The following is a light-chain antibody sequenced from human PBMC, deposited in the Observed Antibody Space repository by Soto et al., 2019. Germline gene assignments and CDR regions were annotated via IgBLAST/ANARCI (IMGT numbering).Light chain of an antibody. J-gene: IGKJ4*01. CDR3: QQRSNWPLLT. CDR1: QSVSSF. V-gene: IGKV3-11*01. Sequence: EILLTQSPATLSLSPGERATLSCKASQSVSSFLAWYQQSPGQAPRLLIYDASNRATGIPARFSGSWSGTAFTLTISSLEPEDFAVYYCQQRSNWPLLTFGGGTKVEIK. CDR2: DAS.